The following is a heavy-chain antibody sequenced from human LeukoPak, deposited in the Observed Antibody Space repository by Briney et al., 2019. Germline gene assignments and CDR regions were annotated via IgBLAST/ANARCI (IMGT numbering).Heavy chain of an antibody. CDR3: ARDGYCSSTSCPDYYYYMDV. Sequence: EASVKVSCKASGGTFSSYAISWVRQAPGQGPEWMGGIIPIFGTANYAQKFQGRVTITTDESTSTAYMELSSLRSEDTAVYYCARDGYCSSTSCPDYYYYMDVWGKGTTVTVSS. CDR2: IIPIFGTA. V-gene: IGHV1-69*05. J-gene: IGHJ6*03. CDR1: GGTFSSYA. D-gene: IGHD2-2*03.